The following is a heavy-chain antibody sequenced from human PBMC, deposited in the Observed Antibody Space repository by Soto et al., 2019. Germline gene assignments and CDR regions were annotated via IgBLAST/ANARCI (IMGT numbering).Heavy chain of an antibody. CDR2: IIPIFGTA. CDR3: ATGVRYDILTGYSNYYGMDV. J-gene: IGHJ6*02. CDR1: RGTFSSYA. Sequence: SVKVSCKASRGTFSSYAISWVRQAPGQVLEWMGGIIPIFGTANYSQKFQGRVTITADESTSTAYMELSSLRSEDTAVYYCATGVRYDILTGYSNYYGMDVWGQGTTVTVSS. D-gene: IGHD3-9*01. V-gene: IGHV1-69*13.